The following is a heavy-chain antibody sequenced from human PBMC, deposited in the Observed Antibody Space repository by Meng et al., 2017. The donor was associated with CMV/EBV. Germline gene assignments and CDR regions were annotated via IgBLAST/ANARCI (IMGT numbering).Heavy chain of an antibody. D-gene: IGHD2-2*01. Sequence: TFSSYARSWVSQAPGKGLEWVSAISGSGGSTYYADSVKGRFTISRDNSKNTLYLQMNSLRAEDTAVYYCAKGARYCSSTSCYSWFDPWGQGTLVTVSS. CDR3: AKGARYCSSTSCYSWFDP. V-gene: IGHV3-23*01. CDR1: TFSSYA. CDR2: ISGSGGST. J-gene: IGHJ5*02.